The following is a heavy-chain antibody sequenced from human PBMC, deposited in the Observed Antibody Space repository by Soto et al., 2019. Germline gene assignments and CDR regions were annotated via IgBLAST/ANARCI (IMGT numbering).Heavy chain of an antibody. CDR1: GFTFIGYW. Sequence: EVQLVESGGGVVQPGGSLRLSCAASGFTFIGYWMHWVRQGPGKGLVWVARINNDGIDTTYADSVKGRFTISRDNTKNMVYLERNSLRADDTAVYYCARDGSMVRERWFDPWGQGTLVTVSS. D-gene: IGHD3-10*01. V-gene: IGHV3-74*03. CDR3: ARDGSMVRERWFDP. CDR2: INNDGIDT. J-gene: IGHJ5*02.